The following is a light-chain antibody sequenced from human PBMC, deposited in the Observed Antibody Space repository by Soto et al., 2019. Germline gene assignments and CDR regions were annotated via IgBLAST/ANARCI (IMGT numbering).Light chain of an antibody. Sequence: DIQVTQSPSSVSASVGDRVTITCRASQDISRWLAGYQQKPGKAPKLLIYAASSLQSGVPSRFSGSGSGTDFTLTISNLQPEDSATCYCQQANSFPRTFGQGTKLEIK. CDR3: QQANSFPRT. CDR1: QDISRW. CDR2: AAS. J-gene: IGKJ2*01. V-gene: IGKV1-12*01.